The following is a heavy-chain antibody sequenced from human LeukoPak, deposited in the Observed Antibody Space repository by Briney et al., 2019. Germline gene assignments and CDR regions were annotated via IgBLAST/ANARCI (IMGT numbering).Heavy chain of an antibody. V-gene: IGHV1-46*01. CDR3: AREASPRHSYYYYMDV. D-gene: IGHD4-11*01. CDR2: INPSGGST. CDR1: GYTFTSYY. J-gene: IGHJ6*03. Sequence: ASVKVSCKASGYTFTSYYMHWVRKAPGQGLEWMGIINPSGGSTSYAQKFQGRVTMTRDMSTSTVYMELSSLRSEDTAVYYCAREASPRHSYYYYMDVWGKGTTVTVSS.